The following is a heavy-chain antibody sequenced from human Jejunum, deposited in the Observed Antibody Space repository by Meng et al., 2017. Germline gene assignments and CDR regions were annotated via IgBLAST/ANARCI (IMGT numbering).Heavy chain of an antibody. D-gene: IGHD4-17*01. J-gene: IGHJ4*02. CDR1: GYTFTSYY. CDR3: ARGLNGDYVY. CDR2: INPSDSRT. V-gene: IGHV1-46*04. Sequence: QGQWVQSGAEGKKPGASVKVSCKASGYTFTSYYIHWVRQAPGQGLEWMGMINPSDSRTIYAQKLQGRVTMTRDTSTTTVYMELSSLRSEDTAVFYCARGLNGDYVYWGQGTLVTVSS.